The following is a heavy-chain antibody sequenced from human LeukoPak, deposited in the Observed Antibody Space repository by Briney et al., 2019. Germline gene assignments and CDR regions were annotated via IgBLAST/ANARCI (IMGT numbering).Heavy chain of an antibody. Sequence: PSETLSLTCTVSGGSISSYYWSWIRQPPGRGLEWIGYIYTRGTTTYNPSLKSRVIISVDTSKNQFSLKLSSVTAADAAVYYCGRHGGSDFWRGGGFDPWGQGTLVTVSS. V-gene: IGHV4-4*09. CDR1: GGSISSYY. CDR2: IYTRGTT. CDR3: GRHGGSDFWRGGGFDP. D-gene: IGHD3-3*01. J-gene: IGHJ5*02.